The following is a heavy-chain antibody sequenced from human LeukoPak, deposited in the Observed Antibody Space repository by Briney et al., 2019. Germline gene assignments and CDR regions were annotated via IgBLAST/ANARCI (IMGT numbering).Heavy chain of an antibody. Sequence: SQTLSLTCAVSGGSISSGGYSWSWIRQPPGTGLEWIGYIYHSGGTYYNPSLKSRVTISVDRSKNQFSLKLSSVTAADTAVYYCARDNYSYGLDYWGQGTLVTVSS. D-gene: IGHD5-18*01. CDR1: GGSISSGGYS. CDR2: IYHSGGT. J-gene: IGHJ4*02. CDR3: ARDNYSYGLDY. V-gene: IGHV4-30-2*01.